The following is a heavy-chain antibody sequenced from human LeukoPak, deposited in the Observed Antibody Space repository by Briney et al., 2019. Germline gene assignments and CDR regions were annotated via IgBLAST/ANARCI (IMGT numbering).Heavy chain of an antibody. V-gene: IGHV3-7*01. CDR3: VRSGTSASFDY. CDR1: GFTLSSYW. CDR2: IKKDGSEK. Sequence: PGGSLRLSCAASGFTLSSYWMSWVRQAPGKGLEWVANIKKDGSEKWYVDSVEGRFTISRDHAKNSLYLQMNSLRVADTAVYYCVRSGTSASFDYWGQGTLDTVSS. J-gene: IGHJ4*02. D-gene: IGHD1-7*01.